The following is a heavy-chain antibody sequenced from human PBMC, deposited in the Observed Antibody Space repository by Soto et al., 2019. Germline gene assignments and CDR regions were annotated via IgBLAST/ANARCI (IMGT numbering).Heavy chain of an antibody. V-gene: IGHV1-18*01. D-gene: IGHD1-7*01. CDR2: ISAYNGNT. CDR1: GYTFTSYG. J-gene: IGHJ6*04. Sequence: GASVKVSCKASGYTFTSYGISWVRQAPGQGLEWMGWISAYNGNTNYAQKLQGRVTMTTDTSTSTAYMGLRSMRSDDTAVYYCARMELRDYYSYGMDVWGKGTTVTVYS. CDR3: ARMELRDYYSYGMDV.